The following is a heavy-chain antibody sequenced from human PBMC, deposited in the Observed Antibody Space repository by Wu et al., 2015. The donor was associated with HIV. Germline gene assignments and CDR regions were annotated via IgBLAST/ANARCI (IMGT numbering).Heavy chain of an antibody. Sequence: QVQLVQSGAEVKKPGASVKVSCKVSGYTLTELSMHWVRQAPGKGLEWMGGFDPEDGETIYAQKFQGRVTMTEDTSTDTAYMELSSLRSEDTAVYYCATYYYDSSGSPGAFDIWGQGTMVTVSS. CDR3: ATYYYDSSGSPGAFDI. V-gene: IGHV1-24*01. CDR1: GYTLTELS. D-gene: IGHD3-22*01. J-gene: IGHJ3*02. CDR2: FDPEDGET.